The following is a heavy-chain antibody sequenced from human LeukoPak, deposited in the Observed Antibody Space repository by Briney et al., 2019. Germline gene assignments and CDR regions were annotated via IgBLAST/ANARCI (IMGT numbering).Heavy chain of an antibody. D-gene: IGHD2-2*01. CDR3: ARADASRWFDY. CDR1: GYTFTGYY. Sequence: GASVKVSCKASGYTFTGYYMHWVRQAPGQGLEWMGWINANSGDTGYAQKFQGRVTMTRDTSVSTAYMELSRLRFDDTAVYFCARADASRWFDYWGQGALVTVSS. CDR2: INANSGDT. J-gene: IGHJ5*01. V-gene: IGHV1-2*02.